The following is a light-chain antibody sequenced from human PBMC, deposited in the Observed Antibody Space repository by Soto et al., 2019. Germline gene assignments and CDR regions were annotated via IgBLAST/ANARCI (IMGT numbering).Light chain of an antibody. J-gene: IGKJ4*01. Sequence: DIQMTQSPSAMSASVGDRVTITCRASQDINNYLVWFQQKPGTVPKRLIYAASSLQSGVPSRFIGSRSGTEFTLTISSLQPEDFATYYCLQHNSYPLTFGGGTKVEIK. V-gene: IGKV1-17*03. CDR2: AAS. CDR1: QDINNY. CDR3: LQHNSYPLT.